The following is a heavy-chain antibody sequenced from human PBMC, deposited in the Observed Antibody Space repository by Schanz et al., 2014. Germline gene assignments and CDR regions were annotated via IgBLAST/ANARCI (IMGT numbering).Heavy chain of an antibody. CDR3: AKEDRNHNSDYVY. CDR2: SSYEGSNN. D-gene: IGHD3-22*01. Sequence: QVQLVESGGGVVQPGRSLRLSCAASGFTFSNYAMHWVRQAPGKGLEWVAVSSYEGSNNYNADSVKGRFTISRDDSKNTLYLQMNSLRPEDTAVYYCAKEDRNHNSDYVYWGQGTLVTVSS. V-gene: IGHV3-30*04. J-gene: IGHJ4*02. CDR1: GFTFSNYA.